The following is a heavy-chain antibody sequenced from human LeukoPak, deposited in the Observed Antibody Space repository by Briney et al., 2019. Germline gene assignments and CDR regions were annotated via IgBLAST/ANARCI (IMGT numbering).Heavy chain of an antibody. Sequence: PGGSLRLSCAASGFTFSSYEMNWVRQAPGKGLEWVSYISSSGSTIYYADSVKGRFTISRDNSKNTLYLQMNSLRAEDTAVYYCAKGKAYCYDSSGHRYFDYWGQGTLVTVSS. J-gene: IGHJ4*02. CDR3: AKGKAYCYDSSGHRYFDY. V-gene: IGHV3-48*03. CDR1: GFTFSSYE. D-gene: IGHD3-22*01. CDR2: ISSSGSTI.